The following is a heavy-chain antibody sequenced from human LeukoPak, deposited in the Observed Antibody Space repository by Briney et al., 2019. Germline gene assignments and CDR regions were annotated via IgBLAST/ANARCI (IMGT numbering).Heavy chain of an antibody. J-gene: IGHJ3*02. CDR1: GFTFRDYF. CDR2: TNTAGNTI. CDR3: ARATYDSSAVDAFDI. D-gene: IGHD3-22*01. Sequence: PGGSLLLSCAASGFTFRDYFMSWIRPAPGKGLEWVAYTNTAGNTIYYADSMKGRFTISRDNAKNSLYLQMNTLKAEDTAVYYCARATYDSSAVDAFDIWGQGTMVTVSP. V-gene: IGHV3-11*01.